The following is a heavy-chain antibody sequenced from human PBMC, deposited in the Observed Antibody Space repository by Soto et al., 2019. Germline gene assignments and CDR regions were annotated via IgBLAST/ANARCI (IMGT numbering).Heavy chain of an antibody. J-gene: IGHJ3*02. CDR3: ARGGAATSTRDAFDI. D-gene: IGHD2-15*01. CDR2: IYYSGST. Sequence: QVQLQESGPGLVKPSQTLSLTCTVSGGSISSGGYYWSWIRQHPGKGLEWIGYIYYSGSTYYNPSHKSRVTISVDTSKNQFSLKLSSVTAADTAVYYCARGGAATSTRDAFDIWGQGTMVTVSS. V-gene: IGHV4-31*03. CDR1: GGSISSGGYY.